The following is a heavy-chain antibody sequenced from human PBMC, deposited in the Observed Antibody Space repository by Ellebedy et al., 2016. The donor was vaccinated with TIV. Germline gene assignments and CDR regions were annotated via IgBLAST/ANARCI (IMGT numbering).Heavy chain of an antibody. CDR1: GFTFTSYS. D-gene: IGHD5-24*01. CDR3: ARDVSTDGWGAYFDC. J-gene: IGHJ4*02. V-gene: IGHV3-21*01. Sequence: PGGSLRLSCVASGFTFTSYSMNWVRQAPGKGLEWVSYISSGSSYIYYTDSLKGRFTISRDNAKNALYLQMNSLRAEDTAVYFCARDVSTDGWGAYFDCWGQGTLVTVSS. CDR2: ISSGSSYI.